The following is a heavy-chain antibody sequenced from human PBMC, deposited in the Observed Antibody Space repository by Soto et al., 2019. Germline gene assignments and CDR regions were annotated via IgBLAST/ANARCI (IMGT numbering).Heavy chain of an antibody. CDR3: ARHALNPYCGGDCYPGAICC. CDR1: GGSISSSSYY. J-gene: IGHJ4*02. Sequence: PSETLSLTCTVSGGSISSSSYYWGWIRQPPGKGLEWIGSIYYSGSTYYNPSLKSRVTISVDTSKNQFSLKLSSVTAADTAVYYCARHALNPYCGGDCYPGAICCWGQGTLVTVSS. CDR2: IYYSGST. D-gene: IGHD2-21*02. V-gene: IGHV4-39*01.